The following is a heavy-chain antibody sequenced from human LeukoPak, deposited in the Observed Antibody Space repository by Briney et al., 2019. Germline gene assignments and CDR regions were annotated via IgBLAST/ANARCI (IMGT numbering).Heavy chain of an antibody. CDR1: GYSFTSYW. D-gene: IGHD1-1*01. J-gene: IGHJ4*02. V-gene: IGHV5-51*01. Sequence: GESLKISCKGSGYSFTSYWIGWVRQMPGKGLGWMGIIYPGDSDTRYSPSFQGQVTISADKSSSTAYLQWSSLKASDTAMYYCARRAQLAYFDYWGQGTLVTVSS. CDR2: IYPGDSDT. CDR3: ARRAQLAYFDY.